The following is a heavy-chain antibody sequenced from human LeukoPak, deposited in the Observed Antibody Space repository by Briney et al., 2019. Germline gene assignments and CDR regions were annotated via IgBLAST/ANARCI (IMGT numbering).Heavy chain of an antibody. V-gene: IGHV4-59*02. J-gene: IGHJ4*02. CDR2: IHYSGWT. CDR1: GDSVTTYY. CDR3: ARYFCPGDNCLHFDY. D-gene: IGHD3/OR15-3a*01. Sequence: SETLSLTCTVSGDSVTTYYWGWIRQPPGKGLEWIGYIHYSGWTNSNPSLESRVTISVDMSKNQFSLKMSSVTAADTAMYYCARYFCPGDNCLHFDYWGQGTLVTVSS.